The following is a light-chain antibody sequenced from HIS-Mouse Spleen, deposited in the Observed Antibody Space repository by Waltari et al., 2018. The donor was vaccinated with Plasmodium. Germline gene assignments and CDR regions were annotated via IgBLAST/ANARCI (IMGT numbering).Light chain of an antibody. CDR1: ALPKKY. CDR2: EDS. J-gene: IGLJ3*02. V-gene: IGLV3-10*01. CDR3: YSTDSSGNHRV. Sequence: SYELTQPPSVSVSPGKTARITCSGDALPKKYAYWYQQKSGQAPVLVIYEDSKRPSGIPERFSGSSSGPMATLTISGAQVEDEADYYCYSTDSSGNHRVFGGGTKLTVL.